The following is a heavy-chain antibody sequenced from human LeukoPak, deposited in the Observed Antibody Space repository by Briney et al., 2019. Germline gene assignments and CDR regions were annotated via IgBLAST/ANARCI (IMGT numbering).Heavy chain of an antibody. V-gene: IGHV3-48*01. CDR1: GFTFSSYS. CDR2: ISSSGTTI. J-gene: IGHJ4*02. CDR3: ASQSYYDFWSGYPKALDY. D-gene: IGHD3-3*01. Sequence: HTGGSLRLSCAASGFTFSSYSMNWVRQAPGKGLEWVSYISSSGTTIYYADSVKGRFTISRDSAKNSLYLQMNGLRAEDTAVYYCASQSYYDFWSGYPKALDYWGQGTLVTVSS.